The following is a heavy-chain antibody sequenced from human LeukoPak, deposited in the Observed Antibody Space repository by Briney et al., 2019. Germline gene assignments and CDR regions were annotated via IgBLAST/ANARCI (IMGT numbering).Heavy chain of an antibody. CDR1: GFTIRSYA. V-gene: IGHV3-23*01. D-gene: IGHD3-22*01. CDR2: ISGSGGRT. J-gene: IGHJ4*02. Sequence: GGSLRLSCAATGFTIRSYAMSWVRQAPGTGLERVSGISGSGGRTYYADSVKGRFTISRDNSKNTLYLQMNSLRAEDTAVYYCAKETYYFERXFDYWGQGTLVTVSS. CDR3: AKETYYFERXFDY.